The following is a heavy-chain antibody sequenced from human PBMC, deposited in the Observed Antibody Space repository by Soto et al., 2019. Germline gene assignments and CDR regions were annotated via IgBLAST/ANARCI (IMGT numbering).Heavy chain of an antibody. CDR2: IIPIFGTA. V-gene: IGHV1-69*13. Sequence: ASVKVSCKASGGTFSSYAISWVRQAPGQGLEWMGGIIPIFGTANYAQKFQGRVTITADESTSTAYMELSSLRSEDTAVYYCASSDLTSSYRPNWFAPWGQGTQVTFSS. CDR3: ASSDLTSSYRPNWFAP. CDR1: GGTFSSYA. D-gene: IGHD2-2*01. J-gene: IGHJ5*02.